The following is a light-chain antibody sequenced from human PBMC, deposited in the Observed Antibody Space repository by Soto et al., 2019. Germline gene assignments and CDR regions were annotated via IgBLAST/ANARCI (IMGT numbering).Light chain of an antibody. CDR2: DVS. V-gene: IGLV2-11*01. J-gene: IGLJ1*01. CDR3: SSYTISNTLPFV. Sequence: QSVLTQPHSVSGSPGQSVTISCTGTSSDVGGYNYVSWYQQHPGKAPKLMIYDVSKRPSGVPDRFSGSKSGNTASLTISGLQAEDEADYYCSSYTISNTLPFVFGTGTKVTVL. CDR1: SSDVGGYNY.